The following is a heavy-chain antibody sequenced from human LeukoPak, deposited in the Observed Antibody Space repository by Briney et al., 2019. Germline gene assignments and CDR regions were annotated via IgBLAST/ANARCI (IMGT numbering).Heavy chain of an antibody. V-gene: IGHV3-21*01. J-gene: IGHJ4*02. CDR3: ARGGSGSGWFDLHLDY. CDR1: GFTFSSYS. CDR2: ISSSRSYI. Sequence: GGSLRLSCAASGFTFSSYSMNWVRQAPGKGLEWVSYISSSRSYIYYADSVKGRFTISRDNAKNSLYVQMNSLRAEDTAVYYCARGGSGSGWFDLHLDYWGQGTLVTVSS. D-gene: IGHD6-19*01.